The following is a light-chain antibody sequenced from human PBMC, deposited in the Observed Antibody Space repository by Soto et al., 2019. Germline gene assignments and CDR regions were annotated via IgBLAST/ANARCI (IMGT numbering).Light chain of an antibody. J-gene: IGKJ4*01. CDR2: GAS. CDR1: QSVSSSY. CDR3: QQYGSSPLT. V-gene: IGKV3-20*01. Sequence: DIVLTQSPGTLSSSPGERATLSCRASQSVSSSYLAWYQQKPGQAPRLLIYGASSRATGIPDRFSGSGSGTDFTLTISRLEPEDFAVYYCQQYGSSPLTFGGGTKVEIK.